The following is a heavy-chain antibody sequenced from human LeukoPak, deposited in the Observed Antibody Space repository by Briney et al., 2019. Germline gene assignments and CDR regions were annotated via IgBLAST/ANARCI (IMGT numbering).Heavy chain of an antibody. CDR2: ISNDGSVE. D-gene: IGHD3-22*01. CDR1: GFTFSNYA. Sequence: GRSLRLSGAASGFTFSNYAIHWVRQAPGKGLEWVAVISNDGSVEYHADSVKGRVTISRDNSKNTVSLQMSSLRAEDTAIYYCARAFENTTVVTFYFDYWGQGALVTVSS. J-gene: IGHJ4*02. CDR3: ARAFENTTVVTFYFDY. V-gene: IGHV3-30*04.